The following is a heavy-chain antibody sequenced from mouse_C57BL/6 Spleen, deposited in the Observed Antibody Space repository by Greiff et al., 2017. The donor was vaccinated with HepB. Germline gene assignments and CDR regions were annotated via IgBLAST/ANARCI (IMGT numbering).Heavy chain of an antibody. V-gene: IGHV1-80*01. CDR1: GYAFSSYW. CDR3: ARCDYDRDFDY. D-gene: IGHD2-4*01. Sequence: QVQLQQPGAELVKPGASVKISCKASGYAFSSYWMNWVKQRPGKGLEWIGQIYPGDGDTNYNGKFKGKATLTADKSSSTAYMQLSSLTSEDSAVYFCARCDYDRDFDYWGQGTTLTVSS. J-gene: IGHJ2*01. CDR2: IYPGDGDT.